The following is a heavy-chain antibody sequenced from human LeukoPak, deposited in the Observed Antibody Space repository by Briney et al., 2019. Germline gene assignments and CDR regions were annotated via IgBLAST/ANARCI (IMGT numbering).Heavy chain of an antibody. CDR1: GFTFSSYW. CDR3: ARGHSSGLYEDYYYGMDV. V-gene: IGHV3-7*01. J-gene: IGHJ6*02. CDR2: IKQDGSEK. D-gene: IGHD6-19*01. Sequence: TGGSLRLSCAASGFTFSSYWMSWVRQAPGKGLEWVANIKQDGSEKYYVDSVKGRFTISRDNAKNSLYLQMNSLRAEDTAVYYCARGHSSGLYEDYYYGMDVWGQGTTVTVSS.